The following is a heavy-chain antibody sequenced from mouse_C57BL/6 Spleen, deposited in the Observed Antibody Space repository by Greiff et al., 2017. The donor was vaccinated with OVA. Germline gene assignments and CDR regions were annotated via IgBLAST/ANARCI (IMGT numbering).Heavy chain of an antibody. CDR3: ARPYSNYVGGFAY. D-gene: IGHD2-5*01. V-gene: IGHV1-26*01. J-gene: IGHJ3*01. CDR1: GYTFTDYY. CDR2: INPNNGGT. Sequence: EVQLQQSGPELVKPGASVKISCKASGYTFTDYYMNWVKQSHGKSLEWIGDINPNNGGTSYNQKFKGKATLTVDKSSSTAYMELRSLTSEDSAVYYCARPYSNYVGGFAYWGQGTLVTVSA.